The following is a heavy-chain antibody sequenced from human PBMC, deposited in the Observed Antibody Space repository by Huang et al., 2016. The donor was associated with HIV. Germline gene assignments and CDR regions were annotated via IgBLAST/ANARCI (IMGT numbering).Heavy chain of an antibody. D-gene: IGHD3-22*01. J-gene: IGHJ4*02. CDR3: ARRDDSSGYSRGGFDY. CDR1: GYSFTSYW. Sequence: EVQLVQFGAEVKKPGESLKISCKGSGYSFTSYWIGWVRQMPGKGPEGMGIIYPGYSYTRYSPSFQVQVTISADKSISTADLKWSSLKASDTALYYCARRDDSSGYSRGGFDYWGQGTLVTVSS. V-gene: IGHV5-51*03. CDR2: IYPGYSYT.